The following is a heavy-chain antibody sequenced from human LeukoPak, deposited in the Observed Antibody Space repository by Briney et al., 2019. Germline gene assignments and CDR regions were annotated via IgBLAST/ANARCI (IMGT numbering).Heavy chain of an antibody. CDR3: ARDRGYYYDSSGYLTGYMDV. Sequence: SETLSLTCAVYGGSFSGYYWSWIRQPPGKGLEWIGSIYYSGSTYYNPSLKSRVTISVDTSKNQFSLKLSSVTAADTAVYYCARDRGYYYDSSGYLTGYMDVWGKGTTVTVSS. D-gene: IGHD3-22*01. V-gene: IGHV4-34*01. J-gene: IGHJ6*03. CDR2: IYYSGST. CDR1: GGSFSGYY.